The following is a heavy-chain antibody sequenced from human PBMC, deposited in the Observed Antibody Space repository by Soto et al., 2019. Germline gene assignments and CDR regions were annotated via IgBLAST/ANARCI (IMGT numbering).Heavy chain of an antibody. D-gene: IGHD1-1*01. V-gene: IGHV3-33*01. CDR1: GSTFSSYA. Sequence: QVPLVESGGGVVQPGRSLRLSCAASGSTFSSYAMHWVRQAPGKGLEWVAVIWYDGSNEDYADSVKGRFTISRDNSKNTLFLQMNSLRGEDTAVYYCAREETGTFDCWGQGTLVTVSS. J-gene: IGHJ4*02. CDR2: IWYDGSNE. CDR3: AREETGTFDC.